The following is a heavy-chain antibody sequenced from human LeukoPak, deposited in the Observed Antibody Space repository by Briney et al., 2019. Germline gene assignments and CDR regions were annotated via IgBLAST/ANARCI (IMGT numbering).Heavy chain of an antibody. CDR2: IYSGGST. Sequence: PGGSLRLSCAASGFTVSSNYMSWVRQAPGKGLEWVSVIYSGGSTYYADSVKGRFTISRDNSKNTLYLQMNSLRAEDTAVYYCAKDLALAGTGGGFDVWGHGTRVAVSS. CDR3: AKDLALAGTGGGFDV. D-gene: IGHD6-19*01. V-gene: IGHV3-53*01. J-gene: IGHJ3*01. CDR1: GFTVSSNY.